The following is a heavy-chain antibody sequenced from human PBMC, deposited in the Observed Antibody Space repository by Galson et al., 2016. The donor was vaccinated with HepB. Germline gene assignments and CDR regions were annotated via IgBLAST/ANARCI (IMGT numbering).Heavy chain of an antibody. CDR1: GGSISSGYYY. V-gene: IGHV4-31*03. CDR2: ISYSGST. CDR3: ARDHCTGGVCYSSPWYYGMDV. D-gene: IGHD2-8*02. J-gene: IGHJ6*02. Sequence: TLSLTCTVSGGSISSGYYYWSWIRQLPGKGLEWIGYISYSGSTDYNPSLQSRVTISADTSKNQFSLMLSSVTAADSAVYFCARDHCTGGVCYSSPWYYGMDVGGQGTTVTVSS.